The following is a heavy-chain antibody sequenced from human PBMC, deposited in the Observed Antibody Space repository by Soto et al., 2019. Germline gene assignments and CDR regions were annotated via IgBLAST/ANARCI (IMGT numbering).Heavy chain of an antibody. D-gene: IGHD2-15*01. V-gene: IGHV1-69*09. J-gene: IGHJ5*02. Sequence: QVQLLQSGAEVKRPGSSVRVSCKASGVSFNSYGFAWVRQAPGQGLEWLGKITPNMPLTNYAQNFQGRVTIAADRSTSTVYMELSSLTPEDTAVYYCARGAECRGYCLKKFTWLDPWGQGTLVTVSS. CDR3: ARGAECRGYCLKKFTWLDP. CDR2: ITPNMPLT. CDR1: GVSFNSYG.